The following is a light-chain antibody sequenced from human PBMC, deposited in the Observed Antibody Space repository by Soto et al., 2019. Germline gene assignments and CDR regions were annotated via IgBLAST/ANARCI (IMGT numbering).Light chain of an antibody. Sequence: EIVLTQSPGTLSLSPGERATLSCRASQSVANRYLAWYQQKPGQAPRLLIYGASSRATGIPDRFSGSGSGTDFTLTISRLEPEDFAVYYCQQLNSYPSFTFGPGTKVDIK. CDR3: QQLNSYPSFT. J-gene: IGKJ3*01. CDR1: QSVANRY. CDR2: GAS. V-gene: IGKV3-20*01.